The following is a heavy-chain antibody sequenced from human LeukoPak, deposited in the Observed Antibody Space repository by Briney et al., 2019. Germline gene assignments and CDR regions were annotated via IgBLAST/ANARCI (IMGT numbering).Heavy chain of an antibody. J-gene: IGHJ6*03. CDR2: ISYDGSNK. CDR1: GFTFSSYA. Sequence: GRSLRLSCAASGFTFSSYAMHWVRQAPGKGLEWVAVISYDGSNKYYADSVKGRFTISRDNSKNTLYLQMNSLRAEDTAVYYCARDLYHYYYYMDVWGKGTTVTVSS. CDR3: ARDLYHYYYYMDV. V-gene: IGHV3-30*04.